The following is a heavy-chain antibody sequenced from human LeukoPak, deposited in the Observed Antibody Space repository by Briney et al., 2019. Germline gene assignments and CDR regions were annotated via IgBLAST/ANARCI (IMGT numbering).Heavy chain of an antibody. D-gene: IGHD3-10*01. CDR3: ARGASGSGSYYSSFQH. V-gene: IGHV3-30-3*01. J-gene: IGHJ1*01. CDR1: GFTFSSYG. CDR2: ISYDGSNK. Sequence: GGSLRLSCAASGFTFSSYGMHWVRQAPGKGLEWVAVISYDGSNKYYADSVKGRFTISRDNSKNTLYLQMNSLRAEDTDVYYCARGASGSGSYYSSFQHWGQGTLVTVSS.